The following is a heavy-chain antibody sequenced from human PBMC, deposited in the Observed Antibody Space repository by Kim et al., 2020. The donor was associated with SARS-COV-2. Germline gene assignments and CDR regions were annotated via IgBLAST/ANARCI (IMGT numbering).Heavy chain of an antibody. CDR3: ARGVLLPQFYFDY. D-gene: IGHD2-15*01. Sequence: YAQKFQGRVTITADESTSTAYMELSSLRSEDTAVYYCARGVLLPQFYFDYWGQGTLVTVSS. J-gene: IGHJ4*02. V-gene: IGHV1-69*01.